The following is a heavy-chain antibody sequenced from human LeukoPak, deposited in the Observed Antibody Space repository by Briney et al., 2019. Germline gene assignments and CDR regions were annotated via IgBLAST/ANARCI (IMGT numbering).Heavy chain of an antibody. J-gene: IGHJ4*02. Sequence: ASVKVSCKASGYTFTNYDINWVRQATGQGLEWMGWMNPVSGNTGYVQKFQGRVTMTEDTSTDTAYMELSSLRSEDTAVYYCATDLGRFGVATIDYWGQGTLVTVSS. CDR3: ATDLGRFGVATIDY. D-gene: IGHD3-3*01. CDR1: GYTFTNYD. CDR2: MNPVSGNT. V-gene: IGHV1-8*01.